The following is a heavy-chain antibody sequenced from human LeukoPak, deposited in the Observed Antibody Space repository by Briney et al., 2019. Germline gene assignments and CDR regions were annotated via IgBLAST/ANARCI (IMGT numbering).Heavy chain of an antibody. Sequence: SETLSLTCSVSGGSVNSYYWSWVRQPPGPGLELMGYIYTTGRTNDNPSLKSRVTISVDTSKNQFSLKLSSVTAADTAVYYCAKILGSGVWYGFDIWGQGTMVTVSS. V-gene: IGHV4-4*09. CDR3: AKILGSGVWYGFDI. CDR1: GGSVNSYY. CDR2: IYTTGRT. J-gene: IGHJ3*02. D-gene: IGHD7-27*01.